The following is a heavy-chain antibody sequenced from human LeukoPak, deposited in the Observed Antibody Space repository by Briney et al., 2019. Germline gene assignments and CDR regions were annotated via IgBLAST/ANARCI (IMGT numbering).Heavy chain of an antibody. D-gene: IGHD3-3*01. CDR3: AKAIRSGYYGYYYYMDV. V-gene: IGHV3-23*01. CDR2: ISGSGGST. CDR1: GFTFSSYA. Sequence: GSLRLSCAASGFTFSSYAMSWVRQAPGKGLEWVSAISGSGGSTYYADSVKGRFTISRDNSKNTLYLQMNSLRAEDTAVYYCAKAIRSGYYGYYYYMDVWGKGTTVTVSS. J-gene: IGHJ6*03.